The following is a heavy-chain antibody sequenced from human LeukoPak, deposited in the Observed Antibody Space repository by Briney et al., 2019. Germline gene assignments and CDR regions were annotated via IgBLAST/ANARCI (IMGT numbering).Heavy chain of an antibody. CDR3: ARRRAVAGTDFDY. Sequence: GESLKISCKGSGYSFMSYWIGWVRQMPGKGLEWMGIIYPGDSDTRYSPSFQGQVTISADKSISTAYLQWSSLKASDTAMYYCARRRAVAGTDFDYWGQGTLVTVSS. CDR2: IYPGDSDT. J-gene: IGHJ4*02. V-gene: IGHV5-51*01. D-gene: IGHD6-19*01. CDR1: GYSFMSYW.